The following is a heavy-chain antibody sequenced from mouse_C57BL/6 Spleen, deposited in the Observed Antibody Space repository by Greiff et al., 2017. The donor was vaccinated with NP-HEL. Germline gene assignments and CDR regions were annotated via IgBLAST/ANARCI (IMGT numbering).Heavy chain of an antibody. CDR3: AREGDYDRAMDY. CDR1: GYAFSSSW. J-gene: IGHJ4*01. D-gene: IGHD2-4*01. V-gene: IGHV1-82*01. CDR2: IYPGDGDT. Sequence: VQLQQSGPELVKPGASVKISCKASGYAFSSSWMNWVKQRPGKGLEWIGRIYPGDGDTNYNGKFKGKATLTADKSSSTAYMQLSSLTSEDSAVYFCAREGDYDRAMDYWGQGTSVTVSS.